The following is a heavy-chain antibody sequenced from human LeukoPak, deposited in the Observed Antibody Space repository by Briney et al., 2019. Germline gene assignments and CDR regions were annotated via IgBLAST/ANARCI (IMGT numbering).Heavy chain of an antibody. J-gene: IGHJ4*02. V-gene: IGHV3-43*02. CDR2: ISGDGGST. D-gene: IGHD3-16*01. CDR1: GFTFDDYT. Sequence: GGSLRLSCAASGFTFDDYTMHWVRQVPGKGLEWVSLISGDGGSTYYANSVKGRFTISRDNSRSTLYLQMGSLRTEDMAVYYCAREGSYGESDYWGQGTLVTVSS. CDR3: AREGSYGESDY.